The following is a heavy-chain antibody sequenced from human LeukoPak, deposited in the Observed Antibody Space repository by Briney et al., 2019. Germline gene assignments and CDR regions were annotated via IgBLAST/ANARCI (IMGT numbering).Heavy chain of an antibody. CDR1: GFTFNSHA. Sequence: GGSLRLSCAASGFTFNSHAMSWVRQAPGKGLEWVSGISDSGDTTYYADSVKGRFTISRDNSKNTLYLQMNSLRAEDTAVYYCAKEPYSGSQLLDYWGQGTLVTVSS. CDR3: AKEPYSGSQLLDY. CDR2: ISDSGDTT. V-gene: IGHV3-23*01. D-gene: IGHD1-26*01. J-gene: IGHJ4*02.